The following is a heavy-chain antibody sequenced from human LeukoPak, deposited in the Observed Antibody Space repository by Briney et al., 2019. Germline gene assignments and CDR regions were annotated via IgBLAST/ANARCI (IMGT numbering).Heavy chain of an antibody. CDR1: GYTFTSYG. CDR2: ISAYNGNT. V-gene: IGHV1-18*01. CDR3: ARDRYGAVAGPPAA. D-gene: IGHD6-19*01. Sequence: GASVTVSCKASGYTFTSYGISWVRQAPGQGLEWMGWISAYNGNTNYAQKLQGRVTMTTDTSTSTVYMELRSLTSDDTAVYYCARDRYGAVAGPPAAWGQGTLVTVSS. J-gene: IGHJ5*02.